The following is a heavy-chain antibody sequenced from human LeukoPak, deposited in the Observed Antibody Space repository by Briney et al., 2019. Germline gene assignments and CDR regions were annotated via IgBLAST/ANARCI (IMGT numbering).Heavy chain of an antibody. Sequence: SETLSLTCTVSGGSISSGGYYWSWIRQHPGKGLEWIGYIYYSGCTYYNPSLKSRVTISVDTSKNQFSLKLSSVTAADTAVYYCAKDTTWGGTYPFDSWGQGTLVTVSS. CDR3: AKDTTWGGTYPFDS. CDR2: IYYSGCT. V-gene: IGHV4-31*03. CDR1: GGSISSGGYY. D-gene: IGHD1-26*01. J-gene: IGHJ4*02.